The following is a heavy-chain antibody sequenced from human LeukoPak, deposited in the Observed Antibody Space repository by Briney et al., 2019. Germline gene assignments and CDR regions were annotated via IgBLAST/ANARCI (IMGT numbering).Heavy chain of an antibody. Sequence: GGSLRLSCAASGFTFSSYSMNWVRQAPGKGLEWVSSISSSSSYIYYADSVKGRFTISRDNAKNSLCLQMNSLRAEDTAVYYCARKSIAAAGYFDYWGQGTLVTVSS. CDR3: ARKSIAAAGYFDY. V-gene: IGHV3-21*01. J-gene: IGHJ4*02. CDR1: GFTFSSYS. CDR2: ISSSSSYI. D-gene: IGHD6-13*01.